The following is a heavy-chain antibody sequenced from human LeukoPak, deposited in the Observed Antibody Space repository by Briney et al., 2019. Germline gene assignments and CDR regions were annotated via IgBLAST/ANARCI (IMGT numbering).Heavy chain of an antibody. CDR3: ASGGYSYVYPAHY. D-gene: IGHD5-18*01. J-gene: IGHJ4*02. CDR1: GFTFGSYG. V-gene: IGHV3-30*03. CDR2: ISYDGSNK. Sequence: GRSLRLSCAASGFTFGSYGMHWVRQAPGKGLEWVAVISYDGSNKYYADSVKGRFTISRDNSKNTLYLQMNSLRAEDTAVYYCASGGYSYVYPAHYWGQGTLVTVSS.